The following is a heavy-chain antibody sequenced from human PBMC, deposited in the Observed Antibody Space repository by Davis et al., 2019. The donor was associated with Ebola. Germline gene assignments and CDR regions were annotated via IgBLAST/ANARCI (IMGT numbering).Heavy chain of an antibody. D-gene: IGHD3-22*01. CDR2: INPNSGGT. J-gene: IGHJ4*02. CDR1: GFTFSSYG. CDR3: ARDGYYYDSSGYYRYFDY. Sequence: MPGRSLRLSCAASGFTFSSYGMHWVRQAPGQGLEWMGRINPNSGGTNYAQKFQGRVTMTRDTSISTAYMEPSRLRSDDTAVYYCARDGYYYDSSGYYRYFDYWGQGTLVTVSS. V-gene: IGHV1-2*06.